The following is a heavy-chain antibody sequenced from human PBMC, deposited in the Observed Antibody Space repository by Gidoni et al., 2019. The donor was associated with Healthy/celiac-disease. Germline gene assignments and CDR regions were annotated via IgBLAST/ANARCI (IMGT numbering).Heavy chain of an antibody. Sequence: EVQLLESGGGLVQPGGSLRLSCPAAGFTFSSYAMSWVRQAPGKGLEWVSAISGSGGSTYYADSVKGRFTISRDNSKNTLYLQMNSLRAEDTAVYYCAKAEHDYGDYDADYWGQGTLVTVSS. J-gene: IGHJ4*02. V-gene: IGHV3-23*01. CDR1: GFTFSSYA. CDR2: ISGSGGST. CDR3: AKAEHDYGDYDADY. D-gene: IGHD4-17*01.